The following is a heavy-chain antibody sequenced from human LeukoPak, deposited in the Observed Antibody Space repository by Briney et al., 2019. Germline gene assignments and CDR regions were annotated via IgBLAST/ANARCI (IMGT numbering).Heavy chain of an antibody. V-gene: IGHV3-23*01. J-gene: IGHJ5*02. CDR1: GFTFSSYA. Sequence: GGSLRLSCAASGFTFSSYAMSWVRQAPGKGLEWVSAISGSGGSTYYADSVKGRFTISRDNSKNTLYLQMNSLRAKDTAVYHCAKGKGYSSSSSDHWGQGTLVTVSS. CDR3: AKGKGYSSSSSDH. CDR2: ISGSGGST. D-gene: IGHD6-6*01.